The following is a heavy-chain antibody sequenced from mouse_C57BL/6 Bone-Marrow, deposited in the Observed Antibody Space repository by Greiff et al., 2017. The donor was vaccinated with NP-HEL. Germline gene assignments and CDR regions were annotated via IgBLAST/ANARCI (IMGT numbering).Heavy chain of an antibody. J-gene: IGHJ2*01. CDR2: IDPYRGGT. CDR1: GYTFTSYW. V-gene: IGHV1-72*01. Sequence: QVQLQQPGAELVKPGASVKLSCKASGYTFTSYWMHWVKQRPGRGLEWIGRIDPYRGGTKYHEKFKSKATLTVDKPSSTAYMQLSSRTSEDAAVYCCARPATVVTTGDYWGQGTTLTVSS. CDR3: ARPATVVTTGDY. D-gene: IGHD1-1*01.